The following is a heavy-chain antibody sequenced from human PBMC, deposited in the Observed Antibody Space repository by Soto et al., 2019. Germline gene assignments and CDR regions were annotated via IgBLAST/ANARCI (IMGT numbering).Heavy chain of an antibody. D-gene: IGHD3-22*01. J-gene: IGHJ4*02. Sequence: QVQLSQFGAEVKKPGASVKVSCKASGYSFTNFHIHWVRQAPGQGLEWMGMIDPSGGITRDAQRLQGRITMTRDASTSTVYMELRSLTSEDTAVYYCARDVIGYDNYETRGYNFDHWGQGTLVTVSS. V-gene: IGHV1-46*01. CDR1: GYSFTNFH. CDR3: ARDVIGYDNYETRGYNFDH. CDR2: IDPSGGIT.